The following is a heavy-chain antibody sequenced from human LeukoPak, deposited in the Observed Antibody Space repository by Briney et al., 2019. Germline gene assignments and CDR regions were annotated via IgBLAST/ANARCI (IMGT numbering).Heavy chain of an antibody. CDR3: ARELPTDTAMASYYFDY. D-gene: IGHD5-18*01. CDR2: INPNSGGT. Sequence: ASVKVSCKASGYTFTGYYMHWVRQAPGQGLEWMGWINPNSGGTNYAQKFQGRVTMTRDTSTSTAYMELRSLRSDDTAVYYCARELPTDTAMASYYFDYWGQGTLVTVSS. J-gene: IGHJ4*02. V-gene: IGHV1-2*02. CDR1: GYTFTGYY.